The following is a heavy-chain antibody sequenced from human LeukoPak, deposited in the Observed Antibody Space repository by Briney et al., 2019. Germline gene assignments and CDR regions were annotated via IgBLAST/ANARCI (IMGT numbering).Heavy chain of an antibody. CDR2: IYTRGST. D-gene: IGHD3-10*01. V-gene: IGHV4-4*07. CDR1: GGSISNHY. CDR3: ARVGTYGSGRNQHTTLDY. Sequence: SETLSLTCTVSGGSISNHYWSWIRQAAGKELEWIGRIYTRGSTNYNPSLKSRVTISLDKSKKQFSLNLNSVTAADTAVYYCARVGTYGSGRNQHTTLDYWGQGTLVTVSS. J-gene: IGHJ4*02.